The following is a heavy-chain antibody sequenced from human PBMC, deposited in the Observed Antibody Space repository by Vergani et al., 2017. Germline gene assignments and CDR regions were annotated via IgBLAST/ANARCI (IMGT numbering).Heavy chain of an antibody. CDR3: ARALGHCTGGNCFPNYYFEY. D-gene: IGHD2-8*02. CDR2: VFHNGTT. V-gene: IGHV4-59*08. CDR1: GGSISSYY. J-gene: IGHJ4*02. Sequence: QVQLQESGPGLVKPSETLSLTCTVSGGSISSYYWSWIRQPPGKGLEWIGSVFHNGTTYYSPSLKSRVTILVDTSKNQFSLKLSSVTAADTAVYYCARALGHCTGGNCFPNYYFEYWGQGTLVTVSS.